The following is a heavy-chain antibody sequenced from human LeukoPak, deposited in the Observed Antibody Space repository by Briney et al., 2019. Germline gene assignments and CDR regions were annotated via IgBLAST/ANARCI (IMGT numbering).Heavy chain of an antibody. CDR1: GFTFDDYA. CDR3: AKSRYFDWHNDAFDI. CDR2: ISWNSGSI. J-gene: IGHJ3*02. Sequence: PGGTLRLSCAASGFTFDDYAMHWVRQAPGKGLEWVSGISWNSGSIGYADSVKGRFTISRDNAKNSLYLQMNSLRAEDTALYYCAKSRYFDWHNDAFDIWGQGTMVTVSS. D-gene: IGHD3-9*01. V-gene: IGHV3-9*01.